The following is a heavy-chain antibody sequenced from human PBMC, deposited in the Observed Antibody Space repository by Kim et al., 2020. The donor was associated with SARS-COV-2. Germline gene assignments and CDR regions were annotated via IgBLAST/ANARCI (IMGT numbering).Heavy chain of an antibody. CDR1: GFTFSSYA. Sequence: GGSLRLSCAASGFTFSSYAMHWVRQAPGKGLEWVAVISYDGSNKYYADSVKGRFTISRDNSKNTLYLQMNSLRAEDTAVYYCARDRYDSSVSMDVWGQGTTVTVSS. CDR2: ISYDGSNK. CDR3: ARDRYDSSVSMDV. V-gene: IGHV3-30*04. J-gene: IGHJ6*02. D-gene: IGHD3-22*01.